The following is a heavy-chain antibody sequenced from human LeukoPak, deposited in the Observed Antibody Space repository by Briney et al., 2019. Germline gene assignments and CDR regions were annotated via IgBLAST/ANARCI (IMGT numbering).Heavy chain of an antibody. D-gene: IGHD3-16*01. J-gene: IGHJ4*02. CDR2: YYRSGST. Sequence: PSETLSLTCTVSGGSIRSDSYQWSWIRQSAGKGLEWIGRYYRSGSTNFSPSLKSRVTLAVDTSKNQFSLRLSSVTAADTAIYYCARGLGGIWPEGAFDNWGQGILVTVSS. CDR3: ARGLGGIWPEGAFDN. V-gene: IGHV4-61*02. CDR1: GGSIRSDSYQ.